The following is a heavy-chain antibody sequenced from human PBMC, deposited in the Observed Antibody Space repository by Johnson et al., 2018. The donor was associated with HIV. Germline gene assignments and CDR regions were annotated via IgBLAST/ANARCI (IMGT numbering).Heavy chain of an antibody. CDR2: ITFEGSDK. CDR3: AKDFHYYDSSGFNDAFDI. V-gene: IGHV3-30*19. J-gene: IGHJ3*02. CDR1: GFTFSSYG. D-gene: IGHD3-22*01. Sequence: QVQLVESGGGVVQPGGSLRLSCAASGFTFSSYGMHWVRQAPGKGLEWVAVITFEGSDKYYADSVKGRFTISRDNSKNTLYLQMNILRAEDTAVYYCAKDFHYYDSSGFNDAFDIWGQGTMVTVSS.